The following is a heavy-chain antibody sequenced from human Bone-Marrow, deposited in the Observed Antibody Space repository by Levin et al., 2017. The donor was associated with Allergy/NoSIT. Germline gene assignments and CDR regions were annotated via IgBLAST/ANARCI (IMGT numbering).Heavy chain of an antibody. Sequence: GESLKISCAASGFSFSAYWMHWVRQAPGKGLVWVSRIKSDGSTTTYADSVKGRFTISRDNAKNTLYLQMNSLRAEDTAVYYCARTTMTTGHVFDYWGQRILVTVSS. CDR3: ARTTMTTGHVFDY. V-gene: IGHV3-74*01. D-gene: IGHD4-17*01. J-gene: IGHJ4*01. CDR2: IKSDGSTT. CDR1: GFSFSAYW.